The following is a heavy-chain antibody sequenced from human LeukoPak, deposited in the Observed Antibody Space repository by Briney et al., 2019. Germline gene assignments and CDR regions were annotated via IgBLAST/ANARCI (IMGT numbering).Heavy chain of an antibody. CDR3: ARGSSSSWPYWYFDL. D-gene: IGHD6-13*01. Sequence: SSVKIFCNTAGGTFRSYANSRVRQASGQGLEWMGRIFPILGIANYAQKFQGRGTITADKSTSTAYMELSSLRSEDTAVYYCARGSSSSWPYWYFDLWGRGTLVSVSS. CDR2: IFPILGIA. CDR1: GGTFRSYA. J-gene: IGHJ2*01. V-gene: IGHV1-69*04.